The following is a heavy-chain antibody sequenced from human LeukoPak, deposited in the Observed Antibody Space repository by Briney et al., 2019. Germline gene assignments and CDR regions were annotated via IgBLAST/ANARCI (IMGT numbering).Heavy chain of an antibody. CDR2: IYYSGNT. J-gene: IGHJ6*02. CDR1: GGSINSSSYY. Sequence: SETLSLTCTVSGGSINSSSYYWGWIRQPPGKGLEWIGSIYYSGNTYYNPSLKSRVTISVDTSKNQFSLKLTSVTAADTAVYYCARDPGYCSGGSCYSDYYYYGMDVWGQGTTVTVSS. V-gene: IGHV4-39*07. D-gene: IGHD2-15*01. CDR3: ARDPGYCSGGSCYSDYYYYGMDV.